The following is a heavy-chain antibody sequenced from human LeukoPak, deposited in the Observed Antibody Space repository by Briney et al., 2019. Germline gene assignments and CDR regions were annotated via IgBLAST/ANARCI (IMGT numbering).Heavy chain of an antibody. CDR1: GGSFSGYY. Sequence: SETLSLTCAVYGGSFSGYYWSWIRQPPGKGLEWIGEINHSGSTNYNPSLKSRVTIPVDTSKNQFSLKLSSVTAADTAVYYCARSYYSHNWFDPWGQGTLVTVSS. CDR3: ARSYYSHNWFDP. CDR2: INHSGST. V-gene: IGHV4-34*01. J-gene: IGHJ5*02. D-gene: IGHD4-11*01.